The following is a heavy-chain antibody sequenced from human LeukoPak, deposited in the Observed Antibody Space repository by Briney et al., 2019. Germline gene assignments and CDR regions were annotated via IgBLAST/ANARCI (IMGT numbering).Heavy chain of an antibody. CDR2: ISGSGGST. CDR1: GFTFSTYG. Sequence: GGTLRLSCAASGFTFSTYGMSWVRQAPGKGLEWVSAISGSGGSTYYADSVKGRFTISRDNSKNTLSMQMNSLRGEDTAIYYCAKEDYDDSRGYEAYWSQGTLVTVSS. CDR3: AKEDYDDSRGYEAY. D-gene: IGHD3-22*01. V-gene: IGHV3-23*01. J-gene: IGHJ4*02.